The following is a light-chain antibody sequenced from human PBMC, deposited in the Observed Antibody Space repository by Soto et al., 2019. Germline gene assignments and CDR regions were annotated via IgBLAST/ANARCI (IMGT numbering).Light chain of an antibody. CDR2: EVT. CDR1: SSDIGGYNY. CDR3: SSFRSGGTRVL. J-gene: IGLJ2*01. V-gene: IGLV2-14*01. Sequence: QSALTQPASVSGSPGQSITISCTGTSSDIGGYNYVSWYQQYPGKAPNLIIYEVTNRPSGISYRFSGSKSDNTASLTISGLQVEDEADYYCSSFRSGGTRVLVGGGTKLTVL.